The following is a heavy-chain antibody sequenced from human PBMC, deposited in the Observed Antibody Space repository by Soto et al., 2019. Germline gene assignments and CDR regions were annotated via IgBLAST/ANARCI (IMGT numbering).Heavy chain of an antibody. CDR1: GGSISSGGYS. CDR3: AREVEEYCGGDCYLYYFDY. CDR2: IYHSGST. Sequence: SETLSLTCAVSGGSISSGGYSWSWIRQPPGKGLEWIGYIYHSGSTYYNPSLKSRVTISVDRSKNQFSLKLSSVTAADTAVYYCAREVEEYCGGDCYLYYFDYWGQGTLVTVSS. D-gene: IGHD2-21*02. V-gene: IGHV4-30-2*01. J-gene: IGHJ4*02.